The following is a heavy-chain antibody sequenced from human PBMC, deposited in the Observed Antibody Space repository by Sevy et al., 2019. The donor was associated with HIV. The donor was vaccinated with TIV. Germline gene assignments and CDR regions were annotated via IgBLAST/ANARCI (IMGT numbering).Heavy chain of an antibody. Sequence: SETLSRTCTVSGGSISSGDYYWSWIRQPPGKGLEWIGYIYYSGSTYYNPSLKSRVTISVDTSKNQFSLKLSSVTAADTAVYYCARGDHYDSSGYPFDYWGQGTLVTVSS. CDR2: IYYSGST. J-gene: IGHJ4*02. CDR3: ARGDHYDSSGYPFDY. V-gene: IGHV4-30-4*01. D-gene: IGHD3-22*01. CDR1: GGSISSGDYY.